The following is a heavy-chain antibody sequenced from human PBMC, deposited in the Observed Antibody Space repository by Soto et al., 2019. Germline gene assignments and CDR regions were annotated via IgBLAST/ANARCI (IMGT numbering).Heavy chain of an antibody. CDR2: IYYTGNT. V-gene: IGHV4-59*01. D-gene: IGHD3-22*01. CDR3: ARYYYDSSGYYYGWFDP. Sequence: PSETLSLTCTVSGDSIITYYWSWSRQPPGKGLEWIAYIYYTGNTYYNPSLKSRVTISMDTSKNQFSLELSSVTAADTAVYYCARYYYDSSGYYYGWFDPWGQGTLVTVSS. J-gene: IGHJ5*02. CDR1: GDSIITYY.